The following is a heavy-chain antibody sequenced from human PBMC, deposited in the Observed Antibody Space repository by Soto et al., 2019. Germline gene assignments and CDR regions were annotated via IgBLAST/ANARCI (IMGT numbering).Heavy chain of an antibody. CDR1: GGTFSSYA. J-gene: IGHJ6*02. V-gene: IGHV1-69*01. CDR2: IIPIFGTA. Sequence: QVQLVQSGAEVKKPGSSVKVSCKASGGTFSSYAISWVRQAPGQGLEWMGGIIPIFGTANYAQKFQGRVTITADESKSTAYMELSSLRYEDTAVYYCARGNSPKDYYDSSVGYYYYAGMDVWGQGTTVTVSS. D-gene: IGHD3-22*01. CDR3: ARGNSPKDYYDSSVGYYYYAGMDV.